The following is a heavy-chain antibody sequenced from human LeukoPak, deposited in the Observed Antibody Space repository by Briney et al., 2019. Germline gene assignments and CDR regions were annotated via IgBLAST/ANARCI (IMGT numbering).Heavy chain of an antibody. CDR1: GFTFSSFG. Sequence: PGGSLRLSCAASGFTFSSFGMHWVRQAPGKGLEWAAVIWYDGSDKYYADSVKGRFTISRDNSKNTLYLQMNSLRDDDTAVYYCARSSGYQVPPGYWGQGTLVTVSS. V-gene: IGHV3-33*01. J-gene: IGHJ4*02. CDR2: IWYDGSDK. D-gene: IGHD2-2*01. CDR3: ARSSGYQVPPGY.